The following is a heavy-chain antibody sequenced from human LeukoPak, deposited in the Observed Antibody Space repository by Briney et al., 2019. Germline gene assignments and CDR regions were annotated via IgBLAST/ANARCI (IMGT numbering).Heavy chain of an antibody. CDR1: GFTFSSYG. J-gene: IGHJ4*02. CDR3: AKDQGNVAAAGRATFIDY. Sequence: PGGSLRLSCAASGFTFSSYGMHWVRQAPGKGLEWVAFIRYDGSNKYYADSVKGRFTISRDNSKNTLYLQMNSLRAEDTAVYYCAKDQGNVAAAGRATFIDYWGQGTLVTVSS. CDR2: IRYDGSNK. V-gene: IGHV3-30*02. D-gene: IGHD6-13*01.